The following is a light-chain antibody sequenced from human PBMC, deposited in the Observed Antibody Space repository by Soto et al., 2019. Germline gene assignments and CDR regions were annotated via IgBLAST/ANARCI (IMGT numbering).Light chain of an antibody. Sequence: EIVLTQSPGTLSLSPGERDTISCRASQSISSSYLAWYQQKPGQAPRLLIYGASNRATGIPDRFSGSGSGTDFTLTISRLEPEDFAVYYCQQYGSSSWTFGQGTKVDIK. CDR1: QSISSSY. CDR2: GAS. J-gene: IGKJ1*01. V-gene: IGKV3-20*01. CDR3: QQYGSSSWT.